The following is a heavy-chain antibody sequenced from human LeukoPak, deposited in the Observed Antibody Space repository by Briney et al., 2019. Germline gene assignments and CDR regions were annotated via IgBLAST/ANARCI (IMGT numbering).Heavy chain of an antibody. J-gene: IGHJ4*02. CDR2: INSDGSST. CDR1: GFTFSSYW. D-gene: IGHD2-2*01. CDR3: ASSTRSSTSCCFDY. V-gene: IGHV3-74*01. Sequence: PGGSLRLSCAASGFTFSSYWMHWVRQAPGKGLVWVSRINSDGSSTSYADSVEGRFTISRDNAKNTLYLQMNSLRAEDTAVYYCASSTRSSTSCCFDYWGQGTLVTVSS.